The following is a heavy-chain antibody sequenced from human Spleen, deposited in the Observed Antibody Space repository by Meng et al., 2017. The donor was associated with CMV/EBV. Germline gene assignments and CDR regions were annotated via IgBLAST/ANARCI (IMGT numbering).Heavy chain of an antibody. D-gene: IGHD3-22*01. J-gene: IGHJ4*02. CDR2: ISYDGAKK. Sequence: GGSLRLSCVGSGYTFGNYAMHWVRQAPGKGLEWVAVISYDGAKKFYTDSVRGRFTISRDNSKNTLILQMNALRTEDTAVYYCARVYYDSTNYYFSFGYWGQGTLVTVSS. CDR3: ARVYYDSTNYYFSFGY. V-gene: IGHV3-30*04. CDR1: GYTFGNYA.